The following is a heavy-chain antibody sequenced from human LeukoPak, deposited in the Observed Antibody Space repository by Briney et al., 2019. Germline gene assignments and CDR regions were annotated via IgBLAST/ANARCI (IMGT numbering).Heavy chain of an antibody. CDR3: ARDHVGSYSSFDY. CDR2: VYSGGST. Sequence: GGSLRLSCAASGFTVSSNYMSWVRQAPGKGLEWVSVVYSGGSTYYADSVKGRFTISRDNSKNTLYLQMNSLRAEDTAVYYCARDHVGSYSSFDYWGQGTLVTVSS. J-gene: IGHJ4*02. V-gene: IGHV3-53*01. D-gene: IGHD1-26*01. CDR1: GFTVSSNY.